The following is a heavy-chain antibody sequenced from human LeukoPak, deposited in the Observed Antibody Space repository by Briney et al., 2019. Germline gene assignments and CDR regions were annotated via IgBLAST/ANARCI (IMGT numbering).Heavy chain of an antibody. CDR1: GYTFTGYC. CDR2: INPNSGGT. V-gene: IGHV1-2*02. J-gene: IGHJ6*02. Sequence: GASVKVSCRASGYTFTGYCMHWVRQAPGQGLEWMGWINPNSGGTNYAQKFQGRVTMTRDTSISTAYMELSRLRSDDTAVYYCARVTWERYGMDVWGQGTTVTVSS. D-gene: IGHD1-26*01. CDR3: ARVTWERYGMDV.